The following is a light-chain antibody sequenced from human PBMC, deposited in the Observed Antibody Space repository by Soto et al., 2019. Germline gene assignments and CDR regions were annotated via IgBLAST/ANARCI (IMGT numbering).Light chain of an antibody. CDR1: SSDVGVYSY. J-gene: IGLJ2*01. Sequence: QSALTQPPSASGSPGQSVTISCTGTSSDVGVYSYVSWYQRHPGKAPKLMIYEVTKRPSGVPGRSSGSKSTNTAPLTVSGLQAEDEADYYCASYAGSNNVVFGGGTKLTVL. CDR2: EVT. CDR3: ASYAGSNNVV. V-gene: IGLV2-8*01.